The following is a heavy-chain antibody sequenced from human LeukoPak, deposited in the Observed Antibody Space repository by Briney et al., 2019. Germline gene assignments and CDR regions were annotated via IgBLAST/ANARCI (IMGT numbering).Heavy chain of an antibody. CDR1: GLSLSTSGAG. J-gene: IGHJ4*02. Sequence: SGPTLGQPTQTLTLTCTFSGLSLSTSGAGVGWVCQPPRKAMEWLTVIFWDDDKRYNPSLKSKLTITKATSKNQVVLTMPNMDPVDTATYCYAHRAAGNSALEHWGQGTLVTVSS. D-gene: IGHD5-18*01. CDR3: AHRAAGNSALEH. CDR2: IFWDDDK. V-gene: IGHV2-5*02.